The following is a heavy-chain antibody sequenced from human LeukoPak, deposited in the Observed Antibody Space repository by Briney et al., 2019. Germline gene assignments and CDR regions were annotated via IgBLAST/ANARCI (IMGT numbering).Heavy chain of an antibody. J-gene: IGHJ5*02. CDR3: ARDQRGAWFDP. CDR1: GFTFGSYG. Sequence: PGGSLRLSCAASGFTFGSYGMHWVRQAPGKGLEWVAVIWHDGSNKIYADSVKGRFTISRDNSKNTLYLHLNSLRGEDTAVYYCARDQRGAWFDPWGQGTLVTASS. CDR2: IWHDGSNK. V-gene: IGHV3-33*01. D-gene: IGHD6-25*01.